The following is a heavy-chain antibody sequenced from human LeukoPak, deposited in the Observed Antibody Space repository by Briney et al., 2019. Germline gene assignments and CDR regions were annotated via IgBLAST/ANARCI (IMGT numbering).Heavy chain of an antibody. D-gene: IGHD3-10*01. J-gene: IGHJ4*02. CDR1: GGSISRGDYY. Sequence: PSQTLSLTCTVSGGSISRGDYYWSWLRQPPGKALEWIGNIYYSGSTYYNPSLKRRVLLSVDTFKNQFSLTLNPVTAADTAGFSCARGKVLDSWGQGTLVTVSS. CDR2: IYYSGST. CDR3: ARGKVLDS. V-gene: IGHV4-30-4*01.